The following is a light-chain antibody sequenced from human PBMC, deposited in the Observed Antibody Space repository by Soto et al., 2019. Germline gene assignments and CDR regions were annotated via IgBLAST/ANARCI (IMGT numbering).Light chain of an antibody. CDR1: SSNIGNNY. CDR3: GTLDTTLSAGV. CDR2: DNN. V-gene: IGLV1-51*01. Sequence: QSVLTQAPSVSAAPGQKVTISCSGSSSNIGNNYVSWYQQLPGTAPKLLIYDNNKRPSGIPDRFSGSKSGTSATLGITGLQTGDEAHYYCGTLDTTLSAGVFGGGTKLTVL. J-gene: IGLJ2*01.